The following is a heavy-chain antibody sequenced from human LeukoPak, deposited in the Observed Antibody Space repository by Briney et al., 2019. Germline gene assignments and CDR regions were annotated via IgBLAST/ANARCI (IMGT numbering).Heavy chain of an antibody. V-gene: IGHV3-21*01. Sequence: PGGSLRLSCAASGFTFSSYSMSWVRQAPGKGLEWVSSISSSSSYIYYADPVKGRFTISRDNAKNSLYLQMNSLRAEDTAVYYCARDLRRQLWSRVDDYWGQGTLVTVSS. D-gene: IGHD5-18*01. CDR1: GFTFSSYS. J-gene: IGHJ4*02. CDR2: ISSSSSYI. CDR3: ARDLRRQLWSRVDDY.